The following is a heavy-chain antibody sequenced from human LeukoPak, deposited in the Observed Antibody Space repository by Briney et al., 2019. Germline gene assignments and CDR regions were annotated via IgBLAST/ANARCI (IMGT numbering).Heavy chain of an antibody. CDR2: MHHSGSA. CDR1: GYSISSGYY. J-gene: IGHJ4*02. Sequence: SETLSLTCTVSGYSISSGYYWGWIRQPPGKGLEWIGFMHHSGSANSNPSLKSRVTISMDTSKNQFSLKLSSVTAADTAVYYCARSGYDILTGYYPLDYWGQGTLVTVSS. V-gene: IGHV4-38-2*02. CDR3: ARSGYDILTGYYPLDY. D-gene: IGHD3-9*01.